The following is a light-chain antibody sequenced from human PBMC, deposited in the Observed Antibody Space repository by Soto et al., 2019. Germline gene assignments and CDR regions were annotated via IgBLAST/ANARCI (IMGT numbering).Light chain of an antibody. CDR2: DAS. J-gene: IGKJ1*01. CDR3: QQRFNWPRT. CDR1: QSLSTY. Sequence: EIVLTQSPATLSLSPGERATLSCRASQSLSTYLAWYQQRPGQAPRLLIYDASNRATGIPGRFSGSGSGTDFTLTISRLESEDFAVYYCQQRFNWPRTFGQGTKVDIK. V-gene: IGKV3-11*01.